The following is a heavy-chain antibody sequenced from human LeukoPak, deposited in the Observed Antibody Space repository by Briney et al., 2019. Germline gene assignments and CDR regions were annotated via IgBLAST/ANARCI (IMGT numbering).Heavy chain of an antibody. J-gene: IGHJ6*03. D-gene: IGHD6-13*01. CDR3: ARVSKALRTAAGYYYMDV. V-gene: IGHV3-30*04. CDR2: ISYDGSNK. Sequence: PGGSLRLSCAASGFTFSSYAMHWVRQAPGKGLEWVAVISYDGSNKYYADSVKGRFTISRDNSKNTLYLQMNSLRAEDTAVYYCARVSKALRTAAGYYYMDVWGKGTTVTVSS. CDR1: GFTFSSYA.